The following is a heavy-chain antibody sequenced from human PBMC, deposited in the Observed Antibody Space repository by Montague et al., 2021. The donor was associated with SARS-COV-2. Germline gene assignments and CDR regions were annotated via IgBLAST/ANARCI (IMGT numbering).Heavy chain of an antibody. CDR3: ARYSYSETYFGLNDAFDI. Sequence: CAISGDSVSSNNAAWNWIRQSPSRGLEWLGRTCYRSEWYFDYAISLRGRITINPDTSKNQFSLQLDSVTLDDTAVYYCARYSYSETYFGLNDAFDIWGQGTLVTVSS. J-gene: IGHJ3*02. CDR2: TCYRSEWYF. CDR1: GDSVSSNNAA. V-gene: IGHV6-1*01. D-gene: IGHD5-12*01.